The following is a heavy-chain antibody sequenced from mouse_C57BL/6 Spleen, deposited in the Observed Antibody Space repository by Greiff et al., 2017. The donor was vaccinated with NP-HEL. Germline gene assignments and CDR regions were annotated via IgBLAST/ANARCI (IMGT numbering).Heavy chain of an antibody. Sequence: VQLQQSGAELVRPGASVKLSCTASGFNIKDYYMHWVKQRPEQGLEWIGRIDPEDGDTEYAPKFQGKATMTADTSSNTAYLQLSSLTSEDTAVYYCTTAVCYGSSAGYFDVWGTGTTVTVSS. D-gene: IGHD1-1*01. CDR3: TTAVCYGSSAGYFDV. CDR2: IDPEDGDT. V-gene: IGHV14-1*01. J-gene: IGHJ1*03. CDR1: GFNIKDYY.